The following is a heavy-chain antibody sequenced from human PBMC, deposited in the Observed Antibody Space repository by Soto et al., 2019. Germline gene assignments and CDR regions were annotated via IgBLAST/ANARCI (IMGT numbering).Heavy chain of an antibody. J-gene: IGHJ5*02. D-gene: IGHD6-13*01. CDR2: IYPGDSDT. CDR3: AAGGAAAGTSSYNWFDP. Sequence: LGESLKISCKGSGYSFTSYWIGWVRQMPGKGLEWMGIIYPGDSDTRYSPSFQGQVTISADKSISTAYLQWSSLEASDTAMYYCAAGGAAAGTSSYNWFDPWGQGTLVTVSS. CDR1: GYSFTSYW. V-gene: IGHV5-51*01.